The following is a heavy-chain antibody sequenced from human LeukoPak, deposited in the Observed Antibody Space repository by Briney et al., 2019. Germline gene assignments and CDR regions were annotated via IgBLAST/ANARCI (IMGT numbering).Heavy chain of an antibody. CDR3: ARGANKKYILTGRVFRYFDY. D-gene: IGHD3-9*01. J-gene: IGHJ4*02. CDR2: INHSGST. Sequence: SETLSLTCAVYGGSFSGYYWSWIRQPPGKGLEWIGEINHSGSTNYNPSLKSRATISVDTSKNQFSLKLSSVTAADTAVYYCARGANKKYILTGRVFRYFDYWGQGTLVTVSS. V-gene: IGHV4-34*01. CDR1: GGSFSGYY.